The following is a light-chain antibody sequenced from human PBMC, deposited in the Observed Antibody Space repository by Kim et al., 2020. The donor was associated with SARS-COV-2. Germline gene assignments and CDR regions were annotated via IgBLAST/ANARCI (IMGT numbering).Light chain of an antibody. CDR3: MQGLSTRT. V-gene: IGKV2-28*01. CDR2: LGS. J-gene: IGKJ1*01. Sequence: EIVMTQSPLSLPVTPGEPASISCRSSQSLLHSNGYNYLDWYLQKPGQSPQLLIYLGSNRASGVPDRFSGSGSGTDFTLKISRVEAEDVGVYYCMQGLSTRTFGQGTKLEI. CDR1: QSLLHSNGYNY.